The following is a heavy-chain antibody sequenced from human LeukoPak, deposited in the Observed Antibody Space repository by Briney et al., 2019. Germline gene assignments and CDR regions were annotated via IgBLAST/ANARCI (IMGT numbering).Heavy chain of an antibody. Sequence: SQTLSLTCAISGDSVSSNSAAWNWIRQSPSRGLEWLGRTYYRSKWYNDYAVSVKSRITINPDTSRNQFSLQLNYVTPEDTAVYYCARDPRYCGGGSCYSEGFHHWGQGTLVTVSS. V-gene: IGHV6-1*01. CDR2: TYYRSKWYN. D-gene: IGHD2-15*01. CDR1: GDSVSSNSAA. J-gene: IGHJ1*01. CDR3: ARDPRYCGGGSCYSEGFHH.